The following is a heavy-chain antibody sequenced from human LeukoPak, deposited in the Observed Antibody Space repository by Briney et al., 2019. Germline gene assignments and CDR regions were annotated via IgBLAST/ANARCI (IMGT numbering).Heavy chain of an antibody. V-gene: IGHV4-59*01. Sequence: SETLSLTCTVSGGSFSSYYWSWIRQPPGKGLEWIGYIYYSGSTYYNPSLRSRVTISVDTSKNQFSLKLSSVTAADTAVYYCARSSEGRYYYDSSGFSYYYYYMDVWGKGTTVTISS. J-gene: IGHJ6*03. CDR2: IYYSGST. CDR1: GGSFSSYY. D-gene: IGHD3-22*01. CDR3: ARSSEGRYYYDSSGFSYYYYYMDV.